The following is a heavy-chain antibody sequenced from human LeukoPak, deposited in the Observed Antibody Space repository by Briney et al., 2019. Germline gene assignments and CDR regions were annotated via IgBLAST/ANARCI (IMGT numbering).Heavy chain of an antibody. V-gene: IGHV3-74*01. D-gene: IGHD3-22*01. J-gene: IGHJ3*02. Sequence: AGGSLRLSCAASGFTFSSYWMHWVRQAPGKGLVWVSRINSDGSSTSYADSVKGRFTISRDNAKNTLYLQMNSLRAEDTAVYYCARSSGYLSDAFDIWGQGTMVTVSS. CDR2: INSDGSST. CDR3: ARSSGYLSDAFDI. CDR1: GFTFSSYW.